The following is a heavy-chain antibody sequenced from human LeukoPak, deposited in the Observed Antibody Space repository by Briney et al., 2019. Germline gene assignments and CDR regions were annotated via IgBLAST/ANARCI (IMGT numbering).Heavy chain of an antibody. D-gene: IGHD3-9*01. Sequence: GGSLRLSCAASGFTVSSNYMTWVRQAPGKGLEWVSVISASGTAHYADSMKGRFTISRDNSKNTVYLQLSSLRPEDTAVYYCAKARVTTGYYMQVDYWGQGTLVTVSS. J-gene: IGHJ4*02. V-gene: IGHV3-53*01. CDR1: GFTVSSNY. CDR3: AKARVTTGYYMQVDY. CDR2: ISASGTA.